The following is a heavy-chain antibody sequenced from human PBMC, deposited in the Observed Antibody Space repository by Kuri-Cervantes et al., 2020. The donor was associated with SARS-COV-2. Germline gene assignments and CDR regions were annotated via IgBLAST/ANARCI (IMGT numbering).Heavy chain of an antibody. V-gene: IGHV3-11*06. CDR2: ISPSMAHT. J-gene: IGHJ6*02. Sequence: GESLKISCEGSGFTFSDYYMSWVRQAPGKGLEWLSNISPSMAHTYYADSVRGRFTISRDNAKNSLYLQMTGLRVDDTAVYYCARGLRAVSTVDFYFGLDVWGQGTTVTVSS. CDR3: ARGLRAVSTVDFYFGLDV. D-gene: IGHD3-16*01. CDR1: GFTFSDYY.